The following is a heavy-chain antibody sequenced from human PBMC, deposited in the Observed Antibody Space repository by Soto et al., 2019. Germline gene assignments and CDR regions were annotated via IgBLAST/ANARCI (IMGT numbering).Heavy chain of an antibody. CDR3: AKAVRDFWSGYLPPYYYYYYMDV. J-gene: IGHJ6*03. D-gene: IGHD3-3*01. CDR2: ISWNSGSI. Sequence: EVQLVESGGGLVQPGRSLRLSCAASGFTFDDYAMHWVRQAPGKGLEWVSGISWNSGSIGYADSVKGRFTISRDNAKNSLHLQMNRMRAEDTALYYCAKAVRDFWSGYLPPYYYYYYMDVWGKGTTVTVSS. CDR1: GFTFDDYA. V-gene: IGHV3-9*01.